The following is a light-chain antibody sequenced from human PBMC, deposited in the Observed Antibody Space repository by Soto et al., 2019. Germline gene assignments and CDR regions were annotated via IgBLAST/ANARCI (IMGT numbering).Light chain of an antibody. CDR3: QQYYDWPT. J-gene: IGKJ2*01. Sequence: EIVLTQSPGTLSLSPGERATLSCRASQTVSRNNLVWYQQRPGQPPRLLIYGASSRATGIPDRFSGSGSGTEFTLTISSLQSEDFAVYFCQQYYDWPTFGQGTKVDIK. CDR1: QTVSRNN. V-gene: IGKV3D-15*01. CDR2: GAS.